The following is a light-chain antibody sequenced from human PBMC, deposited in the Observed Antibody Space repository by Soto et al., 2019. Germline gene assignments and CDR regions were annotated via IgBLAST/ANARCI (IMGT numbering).Light chain of an antibody. CDR3: QQCDSYCQT. Sequence: DIQMTQSPSTLSASVGDRVTITCRASQSISTWLAWYQQKPGKAPKLLIYDASTLNSGVPSRFSGSGSGTEFALTISSRQPDDFASYYCQQCDSYCQTFGRGTKLEIK. CDR1: QSISTW. J-gene: IGKJ1*01. V-gene: IGKV1-5*01. CDR2: DAS.